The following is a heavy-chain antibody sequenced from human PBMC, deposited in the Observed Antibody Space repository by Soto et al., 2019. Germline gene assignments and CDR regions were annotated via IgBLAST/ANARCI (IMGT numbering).Heavy chain of an antibody. CDR3: AKVIYDIVVAPATKNPYYYSMDV. CDR1: GFTFSSYG. CDR2: ISYDGSNK. Sequence: PGGSLRLSCAASGFTFSSYGMHWVRQAPGKGLEWVAVISYDGSNKYYADSVKGRFTISRDNSKNTLYLQMNSLRAEDTAVYYCAKVIYDIVVAPATKNPYYYSMDVWGQGTTVTVSS. D-gene: IGHD2-2*01. J-gene: IGHJ6*02. V-gene: IGHV3-30*18.